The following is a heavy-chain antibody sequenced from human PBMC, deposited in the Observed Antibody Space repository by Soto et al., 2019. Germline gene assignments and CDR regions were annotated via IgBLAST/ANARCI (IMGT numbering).Heavy chain of an antibody. CDR3: ARESGSAGPIYYYYGMDV. Sequence: EVQLVESGGGLVQPGGSLRLSCAASGFTFSSYWMHWVRQAPGKGLVWVSRINSDGSSTSYADSVKGRFTISRDNAKNTLYLQMNSRRAEDTAVYYCARESGSAGPIYYYYGMDVWGQGTTVTVSS. D-gene: IGHD6-13*01. CDR2: INSDGSST. V-gene: IGHV3-74*01. J-gene: IGHJ6*02. CDR1: GFTFSSYW.